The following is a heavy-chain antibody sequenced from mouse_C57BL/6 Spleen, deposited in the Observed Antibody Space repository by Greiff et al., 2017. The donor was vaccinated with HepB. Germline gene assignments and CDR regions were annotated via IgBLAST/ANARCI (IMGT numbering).Heavy chain of an antibody. CDR1: GYTFTSYT. CDR2: INPSSGYT. V-gene: IGHV1-4*01. Sequence: QVQLKESGAELARPGASVKMSCKASGYTFTSYTMHWVKQRPGQGLEWIGYINPSSGYTKYNQKFKDKATLTADKSSSTAYMQLSSLTSEDSAVYYCARSSNYCYWGQGTTLTVSS. D-gene: IGHD2-5*01. CDR3: ARSSNYCY. J-gene: IGHJ2*01.